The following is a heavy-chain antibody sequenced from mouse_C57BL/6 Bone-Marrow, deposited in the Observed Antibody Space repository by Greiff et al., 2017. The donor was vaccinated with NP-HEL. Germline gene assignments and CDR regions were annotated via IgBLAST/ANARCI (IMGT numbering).Heavy chain of an antibody. D-gene: IGHD3-2*02. V-gene: IGHV1-81*01. CDR3: ARQAQALDY. CDR1: GYTFTSYG. J-gene: IGHJ2*01. CDR2: IYPRSGNT. Sequence: VQLQQSGAELARPGASVKLSCKASGYTFTSYGISWVKQRTGQGLEWIGEIYPRSGNTYYNEKFKGKATLTADKSSSTAYMELRSLTSEDSAVYFCARQAQALDYWGQGTTLTVSS.